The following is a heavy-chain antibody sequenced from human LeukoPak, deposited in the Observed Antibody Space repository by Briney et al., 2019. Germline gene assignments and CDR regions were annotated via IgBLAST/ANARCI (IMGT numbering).Heavy chain of an antibody. CDR3: AKGWFGETLHGPHDY. CDR2: ISGGGEDT. Sequence: PGGSLRLSCTASGFSFRSFAMSWVRQAPGQGLEWVSSISGGGEDTYYADSVKGRFTISRDNSKSILFLQMNSLTVEDTAVYYWAKGWFGETLHGPHDYWGQGTLVTVSS. J-gene: IGHJ4*02. CDR1: GFSFRSFA. V-gene: IGHV3-23*01. D-gene: IGHD3-10*01.